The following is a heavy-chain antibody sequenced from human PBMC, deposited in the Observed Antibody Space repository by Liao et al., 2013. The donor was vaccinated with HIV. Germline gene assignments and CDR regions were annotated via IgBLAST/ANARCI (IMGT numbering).Heavy chain of an antibody. V-gene: IGHV4-4*07. CDR1: GDSISNYY. D-gene: IGHD4/OR15-4a*01. CDR3: ARGLWTSHVFDV. J-gene: IGHJ3*01. Sequence: HVQLQESGPGLVKPSQTLSLTCIVSGDSISNYYWSWIRQPAGKGLEWIGRIYASGSTNYNPSLKSRAVMSVDTSKNYFSLRLKSLTAADTAVYFCARGLWTSHVFDVWGQGTTVTVSS. CDR2: IYASGST.